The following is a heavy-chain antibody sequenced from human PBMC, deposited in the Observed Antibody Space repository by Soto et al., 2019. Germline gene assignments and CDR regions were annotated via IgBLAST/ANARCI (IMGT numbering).Heavy chain of an antibody. CDR3: ASQTTVTTLSYYYYGMDV. J-gene: IGHJ6*02. V-gene: IGHV1-69*01. CDR2: IIPIFGTA. D-gene: IGHD4-17*01. Sequence: QVQLVQSGAEVKKPGSSVKVSCKASGGTFSSYAISWVRQAPGQGLEWMGGIIPIFGTANYAQKFQGRVTITADEPTNTAYMERSSLRSEDTAVYYCASQTTVTTLSYYYYGMDVWGQGTTVTVSS. CDR1: GGTFSSYA.